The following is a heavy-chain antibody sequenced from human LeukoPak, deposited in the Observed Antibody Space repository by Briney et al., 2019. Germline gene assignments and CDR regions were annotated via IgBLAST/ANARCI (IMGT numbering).Heavy chain of an antibody. Sequence: SETLSLTCTVSGGSISSSSYYWGWIRQPPGKGLEWIGSIYYSGSTYYNPSLKSRVTISVDTSKNQFSLKLSSVTAADTAVYYCARDELGIGAFDIWGQGTMVTVSS. V-gene: IGHV4-39*07. CDR3: ARDELGIGAFDI. CDR1: GGSISSSSYY. D-gene: IGHD7-27*01. CDR2: IYYSGST. J-gene: IGHJ3*02.